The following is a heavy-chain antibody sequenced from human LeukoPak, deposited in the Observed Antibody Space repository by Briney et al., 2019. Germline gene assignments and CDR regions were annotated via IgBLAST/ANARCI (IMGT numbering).Heavy chain of an antibody. V-gene: IGHV4-34*01. CDR2: INHSGST. Sequence: SETLSLTCAVYGGSFSGYYWSWIRQPPGKGLEWIGEINHSGSTNYNPPLKSRVTISVDTSKNQFSLKLSSVTAADTAVYYCARVPTDSSSWYPYYYYYYGMDVWGQGTTVTVSS. CDR1: GGSFSGYY. J-gene: IGHJ6*02. CDR3: ARVPTDSSSWYPYYYYYYGMDV. D-gene: IGHD6-13*01.